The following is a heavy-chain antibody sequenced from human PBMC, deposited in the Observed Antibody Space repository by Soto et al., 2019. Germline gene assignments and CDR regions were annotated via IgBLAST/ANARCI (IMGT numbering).Heavy chain of an antibody. Sequence: TLSLTGRVSGAALNSGNYYWSWIRQVPGKGLEWIGHIYVTGAVDYNPSLRDRITTSQDTSESQFSLKLSSVTAADTAVYYCARHGLRFLEWLLQGMGEFDYWGQGTLVTVSS. CDR1: GAALNSGNYY. J-gene: IGHJ4*02. CDR3: ARHGLRFLEWLLQGMGEFDY. CDR2: IYVTGAV. D-gene: IGHD3-3*01. V-gene: IGHV4-30-4*08.